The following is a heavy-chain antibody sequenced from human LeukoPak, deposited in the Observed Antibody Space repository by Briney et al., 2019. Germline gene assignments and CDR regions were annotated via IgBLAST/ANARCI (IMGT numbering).Heavy chain of an antibody. CDR2: TYYRSKWYI. J-gene: IGHJ4*02. V-gene: IGHV6-1*01. CDR3: ERSYSGRIDY. Sequence: SQTLSLTCDISGDSVSSNSAAWNWIRQSPSRGLEWLGRTYYRSKWYIYYAVSVKSRIIINPDTSKNQFSLQLNSVTPDDTAVYYCERSYSGRIDYWGQGTLVTVSS. D-gene: IGHD6-25*01. CDR1: GDSVSSNSAA.